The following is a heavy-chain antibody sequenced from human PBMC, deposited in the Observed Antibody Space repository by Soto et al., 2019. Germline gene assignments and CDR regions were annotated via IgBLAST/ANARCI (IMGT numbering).Heavy chain of an antibody. V-gene: IGHV3-33*01. J-gene: IGHJ6*02. Sequence: QVQLVESGGGVVQPGRSLRLSCAASGFTFSSYGMHWVRQAPGKGLELVAVIWYDGSNKYYADSVKGRFTIYRDNAQNTLYLQRNSLRAEDTAVYYCARDGGIAAAAHYYSMDVWCQGTTVTVSS. D-gene: IGHD6-13*01. CDR3: ARDGGIAAAAHYYSMDV. CDR1: GFTFSSYG. CDR2: IWYDGSNK.